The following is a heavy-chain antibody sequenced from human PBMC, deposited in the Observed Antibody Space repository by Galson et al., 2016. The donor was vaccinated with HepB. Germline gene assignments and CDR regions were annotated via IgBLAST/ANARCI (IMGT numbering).Heavy chain of an antibody. CDR1: GFTFSDFY. CDR2: INVNGETT. D-gene: IGHD1-26*01. CDR3: AGGTAWHHFNF. V-gene: IGHV3-23*01. J-gene: IGHJ4*02. Sequence: SLRLSCAASGFTFSDFYMTWIRQAPGKGLEWVSSINVNGETTYYADSVKGRFTISRDNSKNTLYLQMSSLRVEDAAIYFCAGGTAWHHFNFWGQGSLVIVSS.